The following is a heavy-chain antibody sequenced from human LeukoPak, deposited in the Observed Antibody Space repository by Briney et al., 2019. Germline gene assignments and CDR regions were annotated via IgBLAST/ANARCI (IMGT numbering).Heavy chain of an antibody. V-gene: IGHV4-59*01. CDR3: ARDFGY. Sequence: SETLSLTCTVPGAPISTYYWSWIGQPPGKGLDWSGHIYYSGSTNYNPSLNSRVTISVDTSKNQFSLKLSSVTAADTAVYYCARDFGYWGQGTLVTVSS. CDR2: IYYSGST. CDR1: GAPISTYY. J-gene: IGHJ4*02.